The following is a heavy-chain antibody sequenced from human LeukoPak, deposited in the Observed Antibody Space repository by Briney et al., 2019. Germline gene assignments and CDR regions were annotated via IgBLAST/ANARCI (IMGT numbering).Heavy chain of an antibody. CDR2: ISNDGGGT. CDR3: SKGSSGYFFDL. D-gene: IGHD3-22*01. J-gene: IGHJ4*02. V-gene: IGHV3-23*01. CDR1: GFIFNNYG. Sequence: GGSLRLSCAASGFIFNNYGLVWVRQAPGKGLEWVSAISNDGGGTTYADFVKGRFSVSRDNSKNTLFLQMNSLRAEDTALYYCSKGSSGYFFDLWGQGTLVTVSS.